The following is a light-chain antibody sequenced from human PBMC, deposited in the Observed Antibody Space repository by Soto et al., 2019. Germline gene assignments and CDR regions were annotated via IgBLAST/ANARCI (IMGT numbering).Light chain of an antibody. CDR3: HQSYEVPLSSPGR. Sequence: CKGIQSVASFLAWYQHKPGQAARLLIYDASSRATGIPARFSGSGSCTYFTLTNSRLQRAEFATCSGHQSYEVPLSSPGRVGAGTQVDIK. CDR1: QSVASF. J-gene: IGKJ4*01. CDR2: DAS. V-gene: IGKV3-11*01.